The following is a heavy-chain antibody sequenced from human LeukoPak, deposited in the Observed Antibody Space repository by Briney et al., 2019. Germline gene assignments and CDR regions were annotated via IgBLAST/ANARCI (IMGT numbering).Heavy chain of an antibody. CDR1: GYTFTGYY. Sequence: GASVKVSCKASGYTFTGYYMHWVRQAPGQGLEWMGIINPSGGSTSYAQKFQGRVTLTRDMSTSTDYLELSSLRSEDTAVYYCARTPHIYGDRLNYYYYYMDVWGKGTTVTVSS. CDR2: INPSGGST. CDR3: ARTPHIYGDRLNYYYYYMDV. V-gene: IGHV1-46*01. D-gene: IGHD4-17*01. J-gene: IGHJ6*03.